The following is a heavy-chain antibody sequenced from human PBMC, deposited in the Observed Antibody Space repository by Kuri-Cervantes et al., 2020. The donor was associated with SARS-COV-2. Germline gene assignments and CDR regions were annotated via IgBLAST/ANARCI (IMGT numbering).Heavy chain of an antibody. CDR3: ASNPPLLLLRE. D-gene: IGHD3-10*01. CDR1: GFTFSSYA. J-gene: IGHJ4*02. Sequence: SCKASGFTFSSYAMHWVRQAPGKGLEWVAVISYDGSNKYYADSVKGRFTISRDNSKNTLYLQMNSLRAEDTAVYYCASNPPLLLLREWGQGTLVTVSS. CDR2: ISYDGSNK. V-gene: IGHV3-30-3*01.